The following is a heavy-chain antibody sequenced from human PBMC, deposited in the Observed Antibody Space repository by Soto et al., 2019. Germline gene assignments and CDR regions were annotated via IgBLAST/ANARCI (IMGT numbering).Heavy chain of an antibody. D-gene: IGHD3-22*01. CDR3: AKDNYYDSSGYLDY. Sequence: EVQLVESGGGLVQPGRSLRLSCAASGFTFDDYAMHWVRQAPGKGLEWVSGISWNSGSMGYADSVKGRFTISRDNAKNSLYLQMNSLRAEDTALYYCAKDNYYDSSGYLDYWGQGTLVTVFS. CDR1: GFTFDDYA. CDR2: ISWNSGSM. J-gene: IGHJ4*02. V-gene: IGHV3-9*01.